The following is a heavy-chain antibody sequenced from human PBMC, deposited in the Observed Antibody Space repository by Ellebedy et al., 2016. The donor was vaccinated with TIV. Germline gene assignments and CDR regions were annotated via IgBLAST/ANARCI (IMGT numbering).Heavy chain of an antibody. V-gene: IGHV3-23*01. CDR1: GFSFSIYA. Sequence: GESLKISCAASGFSFSIYAMNWVRQAPGKGLEWVSSISGSGDRTYFADSVKGRFTISRDNFKNTLYLQMNSLRADDTAVYYCAMTIFGVVMSGMDVWGQGTTVTVSS. CDR2: ISGSGDRT. J-gene: IGHJ6*02. CDR3: AMTIFGVVMSGMDV. D-gene: IGHD3-3*01.